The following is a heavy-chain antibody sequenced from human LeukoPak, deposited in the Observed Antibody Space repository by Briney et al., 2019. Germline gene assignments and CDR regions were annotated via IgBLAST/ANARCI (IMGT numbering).Heavy chain of an antibody. D-gene: IGHD1-14*01. CDR1: GFMFGDYA. V-gene: IGHV3-9*01. J-gene: IGHJ4*02. Sequence: PLLLSCVTSGFMFGDYAMHWVRPAPGRGLWWVSGITWHTDHIDYADSVQGRFTISRDNARNSLYLQMNSLRLEDTALYYCVQMGFGGKPSNFFDYWGQGTLVTVSS. CDR3: VQMGFGGKPSNFFDY. CDR2: ITWHTDHI.